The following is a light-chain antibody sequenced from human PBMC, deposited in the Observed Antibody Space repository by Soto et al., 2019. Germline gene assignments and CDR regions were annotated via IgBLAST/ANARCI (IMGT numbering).Light chain of an antibody. Sequence: EIVLTQSPATLSVSPGERATLSCRTSQSVNSHLAWYQHKPGQAPRLLIYGASARASGVPDRFSGSGSGTEYTLTIISLQSEDFAIYVCQQYDNWPPWTFGQGTKVEIK. CDR2: GAS. V-gene: IGKV3-15*01. CDR3: QQYDNWPPWT. CDR1: QSVNSH. J-gene: IGKJ1*01.